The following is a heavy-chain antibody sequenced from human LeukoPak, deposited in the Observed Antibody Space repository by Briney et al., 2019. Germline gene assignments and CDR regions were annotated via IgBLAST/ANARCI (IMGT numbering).Heavy chain of an antibody. Sequence: GGSLRLSCAASGFTFSSYAMHWVRQAPGKGLEWVAVISYDVSNKYYADSVKGRFTISRDNSKNTLYLQMNSLRAEDTAVYYCARDSSPYYDFWSGYLDAFDIWGQGTMVTVSS. CDR2: ISYDVSNK. V-gene: IGHV3-30*04. CDR3: ARDSSPYYDFWSGYLDAFDI. CDR1: GFTFSSYA. J-gene: IGHJ3*02. D-gene: IGHD3-3*01.